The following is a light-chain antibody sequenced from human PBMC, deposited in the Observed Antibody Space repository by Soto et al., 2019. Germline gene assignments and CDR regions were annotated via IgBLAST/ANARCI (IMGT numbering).Light chain of an antibody. V-gene: IGKV3-11*01. Sequence: EIVLTQSPATLSLSPGERATLSCRASESVGRYLAWYQQKPGQAPRLLVYDASNRATGVPPRFSGSGSGTDFTLTISSLEPEEFAVYFCQHRSNWSYTFGQGTKLEIK. CDR2: DAS. J-gene: IGKJ2*01. CDR1: ESVGRY. CDR3: QHRSNWSYT.